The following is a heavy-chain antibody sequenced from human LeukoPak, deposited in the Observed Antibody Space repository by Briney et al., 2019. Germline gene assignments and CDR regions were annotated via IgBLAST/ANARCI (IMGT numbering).Heavy chain of an antibody. CDR2: IKQDGSEK. D-gene: IGHD2-2*01. CDR1: GFTFSSYW. CDR3: ANGVIPAARGLRRYFDL. V-gene: IGHV3-7*03. Sequence: PGGSLRLSCAASGFTFSSYWMSWVRQAPGKGLEWVANIKQDGSEKYYVDSVKGRFTISRDNAKNSLYLQMNSLRAEDTAVYYCANGVIPAARGLRRYFDLWGRGTLVTVSS. J-gene: IGHJ2*01.